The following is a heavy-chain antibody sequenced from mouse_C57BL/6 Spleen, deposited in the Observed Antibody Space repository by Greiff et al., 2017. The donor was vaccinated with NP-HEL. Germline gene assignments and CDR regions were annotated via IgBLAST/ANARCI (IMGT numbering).Heavy chain of an antibody. Sequence: VQLQQSGAELVKPGASVKLSCKASGYTFTSYWMHWVKQRPGQGLEWIGMIHPNSGSTNYNEKFKSKATLTVDKSSSTAYMQLSSLTSEDSAVYYCARNGNYAGYAMDYWGQGTSVTVSS. D-gene: IGHD2-1*01. CDR2: IHPNSGST. CDR3: ARNGNYAGYAMDY. CDR1: GYTFTSYW. J-gene: IGHJ4*01. V-gene: IGHV1-64*01.